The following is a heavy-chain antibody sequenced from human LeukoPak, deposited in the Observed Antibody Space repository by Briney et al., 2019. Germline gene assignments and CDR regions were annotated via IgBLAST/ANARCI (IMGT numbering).Heavy chain of an antibody. CDR1: GYSISSGYY. V-gene: IGHV4-38-2*02. J-gene: IGHJ2*01. Sequence: SETLSLTCAVSGYSISSGYYWGWIRQPPGKGLEWIGSIYHSGSTYYNPSLKSRVTISVDTSKNQFSLKLSSVAAADTAVYYCAREVAGSENWYFDLWGRDTLVTVSS. D-gene: IGHD6-19*01. CDR3: AREVAGSENWYFDL. CDR2: IYHSGST.